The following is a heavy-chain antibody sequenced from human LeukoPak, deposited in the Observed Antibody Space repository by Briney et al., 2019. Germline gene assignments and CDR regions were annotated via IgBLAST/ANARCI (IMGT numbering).Heavy chain of an antibody. Sequence: SVTVSRKSSGCTFSSYAISWVRQAPGQGLEWVGGIIPIFGTANYAQKFQGRVTITGDKSTSTAYMELSSLRSEDTAVYYCARHADYYGSGSYDYWGQGTLVTVSS. V-gene: IGHV1-69*06. J-gene: IGHJ4*02. CDR2: IIPIFGTA. CDR1: GCTFSSYA. D-gene: IGHD3-10*01. CDR3: ARHADYYGSGSYDY.